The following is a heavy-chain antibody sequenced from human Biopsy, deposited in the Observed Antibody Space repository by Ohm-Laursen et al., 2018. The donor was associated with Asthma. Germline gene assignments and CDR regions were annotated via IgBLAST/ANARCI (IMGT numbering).Heavy chain of an antibody. V-gene: IGHV4-61*01. CDR3: ARVPTTLRYFDL. CDR1: GGSVSSGSYY. CDR2: ISYSGST. J-gene: IGHJ2*01. D-gene: IGHD2-15*01. Sequence: SETLPLTCTVSGGSVSSGSYYWSWIRQPPGKGLAWVSYISYSGSTDYNPSHKSRLTISMDTSKNQFSLKLSSVTAADTAVYYCARVPTTLRYFDLWGRGTLVTVSS.